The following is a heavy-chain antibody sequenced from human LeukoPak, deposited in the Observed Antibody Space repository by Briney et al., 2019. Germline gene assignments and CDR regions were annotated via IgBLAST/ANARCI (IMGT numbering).Heavy chain of an antibody. J-gene: IGHJ4*02. V-gene: IGHV4-59*01. D-gene: IGHD6-19*01. CDR3: ARVAPSGYSSGWYFDY. CDR2: IYYSGST. Sequence: SETLSPTCTVSGGSISSYYWSWIRQPPGKGLEWIGYIYYSGSTNYNPSLKSRVTISVDTSKNQFSLKLSSVTAADTAVYYCARVAPSGYSSGWYFDYWGQGTLVTVSS. CDR1: GGSISSYY.